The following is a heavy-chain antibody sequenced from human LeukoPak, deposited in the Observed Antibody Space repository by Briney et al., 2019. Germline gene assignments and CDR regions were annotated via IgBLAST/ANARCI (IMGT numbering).Heavy chain of an antibody. CDR1: GFTFSSYS. CDR3: AKGAASSIWNAIDV. CDR2: ISSSSSYI. Sequence: GGSLRLSCAASGFTFSSYSMNWVRQAPGKGLEWVSSISSSSSYIYYADSVKGRFTISRDNSKNILYLQMNSLRVEDTAVYYCAKGAASSIWNAIDVWGQGTLVTVSS. V-gene: IGHV3-21*01. J-gene: IGHJ4*02. D-gene: IGHD1-1*01.